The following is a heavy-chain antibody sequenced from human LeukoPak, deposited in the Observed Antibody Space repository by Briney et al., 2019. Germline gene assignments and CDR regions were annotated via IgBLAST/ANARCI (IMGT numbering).Heavy chain of an antibody. CDR2: IYYSGTT. CDR1: DDSITIYY. J-gene: IGHJ4*02. Sequence: NPSETLSLTCTVSDDSITIYYWSWIRQPPGKGLEWIGYIYYSGTTDYSPSLRSRVTMSLDTSKNQFSLKLSSVTTADTAVYYCARMGAIAGASANPDYWGQGTLVSVSS. V-gene: IGHV4-59*01. D-gene: IGHD4/OR15-4a*01. CDR3: ARMGAIAGASANPDY.